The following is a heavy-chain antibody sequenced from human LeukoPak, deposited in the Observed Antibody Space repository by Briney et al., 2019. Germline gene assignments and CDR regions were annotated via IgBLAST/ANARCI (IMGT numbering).Heavy chain of an antibody. CDR1: GFTFSSYS. Sequence: GGSLRLSCAASGFTFSSYSMNWVRQAPGKGLEWVSYISSSSSTIYYADSVKGRFTISRDNAKNSLYLQMNSLRAEDTAVYYCASSDSSGYFSIDYWGQGTLVTVSS. V-gene: IGHV3-48*04. CDR3: ASSDSSGYFSIDY. J-gene: IGHJ4*02. D-gene: IGHD3-22*01. CDR2: ISSSSSTI.